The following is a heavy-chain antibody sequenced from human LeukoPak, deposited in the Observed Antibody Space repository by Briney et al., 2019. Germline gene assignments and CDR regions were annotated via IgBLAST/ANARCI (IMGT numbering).Heavy chain of an antibody. CDR2: IYYSGST. V-gene: IGHV4-59*08. Sequence: PSETLSLTCTVSGGSISSYYWSWIRQPPGKGLEWIGYIYYSGSTNYNPSLKSRVTISVDTSKNQFSLKLSSVTAADTAVYYCATQYYDFWSGYFDYWGQGTLVTVSS. D-gene: IGHD3-3*01. CDR1: GGSISSYY. CDR3: ATQYYDFWSGYFDY. J-gene: IGHJ4*02.